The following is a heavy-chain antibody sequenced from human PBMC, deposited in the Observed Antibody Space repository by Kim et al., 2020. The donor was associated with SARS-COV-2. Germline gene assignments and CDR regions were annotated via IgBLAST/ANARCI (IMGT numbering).Heavy chain of an antibody. CDR1: GYTSTSYG. CDR2: ISAYNGNT. J-gene: IGHJ6*02. CDR3: ARQASGWYGLNIYYYYGMDV. D-gene: IGHD6-19*01. V-gene: IGHV1-18*04. Sequence: ASVKVSCKASGYTSTSYGISWVRQAPGQGLEWMGWISAYNGNTNYAQKLQGRVTMTTDTSTSTAYMELRSLRSDDTAVYYCARQASGWYGLNIYYYYGMDVWGQGTTVTVSS.